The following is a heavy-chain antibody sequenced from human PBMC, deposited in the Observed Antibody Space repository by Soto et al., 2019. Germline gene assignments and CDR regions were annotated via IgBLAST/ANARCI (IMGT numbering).Heavy chain of an antibody. CDR3: AGTTSHQWYYLDV. V-gene: IGHV6-1*01. D-gene: IGHD1-7*01. CDR2: TYYRSRWYN. CDR1: GDSVSSNSAA. Sequence: QTLSLTCAISGDSVSSNSAAWNWIRLSPSRGREWLARTYYRSRWYNDYAVSVRSRITVNPETSKNQFSLQLTSVTPEDTAVYYCAGTTSHQWYYLDVWGKGTTVTVSS. J-gene: IGHJ6*03.